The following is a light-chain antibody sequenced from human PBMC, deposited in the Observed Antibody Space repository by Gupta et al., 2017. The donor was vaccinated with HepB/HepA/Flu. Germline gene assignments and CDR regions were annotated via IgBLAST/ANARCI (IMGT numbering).Light chain of an antibody. CDR2: DVS. J-gene: IGLJ3*02. V-gene: IGLV2-11*01. CDR1: SSDVGGYNY. Sequence: QSALTHPRSVSGSPGQSVTISCTGTSSDVGGYNYVSWYQQHPGKAPKLMIYDVSKRPSGVPDRFSGSKSGNTASLTISELQAEDEAEYYCCSYAGSYTWVFGGGTKLTVL. CDR3: CSYAGSYTWV.